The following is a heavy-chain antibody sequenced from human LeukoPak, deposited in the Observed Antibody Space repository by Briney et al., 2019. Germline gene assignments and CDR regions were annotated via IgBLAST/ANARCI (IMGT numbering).Heavy chain of an antibody. D-gene: IGHD3-22*01. J-gene: IGHJ1*01. Sequence: SETLSLTCSVSGDSVSRSDSYWDWIRQPPGKGLEWIGTYYYSGRTYYSPSLKSRVTMSVDPSNNQFSLNLRSVTAADTAVDYCARRRYYDGSGYLEWGQGTLLSVSS. CDR2: YYYSGRT. V-gene: IGHV4-39*01. CDR1: GDSVSRSDSY. CDR3: ARRRYYDGSGYLE.